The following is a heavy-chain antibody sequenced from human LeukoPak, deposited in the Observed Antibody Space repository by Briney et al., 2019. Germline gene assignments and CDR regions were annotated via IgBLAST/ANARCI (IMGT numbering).Heavy chain of an antibody. CDR1: GFTFSSHW. Sequence: PGGSLRLSCAASGFTFSSHWMSWLRQAPGKELEWVANIKGDASEIYSVDSVRGRFTISRDNTKNSLYLQMNSLRAEDTAVYYCARTTGQGQGVWYLDLWGRGTLVTVSS. CDR2: IKGDASEI. J-gene: IGHJ2*01. D-gene: IGHD1-1*01. V-gene: IGHV3-7*03. CDR3: ARTTGQGQGVWYLDL.